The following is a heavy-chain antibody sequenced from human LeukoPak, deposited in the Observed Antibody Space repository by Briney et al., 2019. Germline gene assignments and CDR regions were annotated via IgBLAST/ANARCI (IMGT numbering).Heavy chain of an antibody. V-gene: IGHV3-23*01. Sequence: GGSLRLSCAASGFTFSNYAMTWVRQAPGKGLEWVSGTSGSGGRTNYADSVKGRFTISRDNSKNTLYLQMNSLRVEDTAVYYCAKDRDQRTQFYCYHYGMDAWGQGTTVTVSS. CDR2: TSGSGGRT. D-gene: IGHD2-2*01. CDR1: GFTFSNYA. CDR3: AKDRDQRTQFYCYHYGMDA. J-gene: IGHJ6*02.